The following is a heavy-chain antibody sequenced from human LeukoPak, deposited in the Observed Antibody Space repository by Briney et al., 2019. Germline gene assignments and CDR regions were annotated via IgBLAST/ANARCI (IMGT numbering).Heavy chain of an antibody. V-gene: IGHV3-30*18. CDR3: AKVGYVEDTAKVGHYFDY. CDR2: ITIDGRIK. Sequence: GTSLRLSCATSGFTFRNYGVHWVRQAPGKGLEWVAVITIDGRIKYYADSVKGRFTISRDNSKNTLYLQMNSLRPEDTAVYYCAKVGYVEDTAKVGHYFDYWGQGTLVSVSS. J-gene: IGHJ4*02. CDR1: GFTFRNYG. D-gene: IGHD5-18*01.